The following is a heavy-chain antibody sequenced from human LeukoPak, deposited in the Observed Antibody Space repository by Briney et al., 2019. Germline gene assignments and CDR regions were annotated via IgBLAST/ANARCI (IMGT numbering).Heavy chain of an antibody. V-gene: IGHV3-21*03. D-gene: IGHD2-15*01. J-gene: IGHJ4*02. CDR3: TFRPGYYPTPESFDY. CDR2: ITSSSTYI. CDR1: GFTFSSYN. Sequence: GGSLRLSCAASGFTFSSYNMNWVRQAPGKGLEWVSSITSSSTYIYYADSVKGRFTISRDNARNSLYLQMNSLKTEDTAVYYCTFRPGYYPTPESFDYWGQGTLVTVSS.